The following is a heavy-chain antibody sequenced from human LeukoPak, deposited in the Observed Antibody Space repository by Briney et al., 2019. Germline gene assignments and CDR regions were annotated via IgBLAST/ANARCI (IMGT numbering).Heavy chain of an antibody. CDR3: ARVGWDLAIDY. D-gene: IGHD1-26*01. V-gene: IGHV1-2*02. J-gene: IGHJ4*02. Sequence: ASLKVSCKASRNTFTGHYIHWVRRAPGQGLEWMGWINPYSGDTNYAQKFQGRVTMTRDMSIRTVYMDLSRLRSDDSAVYYCARVGWDLAIDYWGQGTLVTVSS. CDR2: INPYSGDT. CDR1: RNTFTGHY.